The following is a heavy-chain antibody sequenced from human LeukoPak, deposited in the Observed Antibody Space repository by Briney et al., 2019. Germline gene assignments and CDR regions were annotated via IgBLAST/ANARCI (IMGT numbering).Heavy chain of an antibody. CDR3: ARGHFVVVVAEYGMDV. CDR1: GFTFSSYW. V-gene: IGHV3-7*01. CDR2: IKQDESEK. J-gene: IGHJ6*02. D-gene: IGHD2-15*01. Sequence: GGSLRLSCAASGFTFSSYWMSWVRQAPGKGLEWVANIKQDESEKYYVDSVKGRFTISRDNAKNSLYLQMNSLRAEDTAVYYCARGHFVVVVAEYGMDVWGQGTTVTVSS.